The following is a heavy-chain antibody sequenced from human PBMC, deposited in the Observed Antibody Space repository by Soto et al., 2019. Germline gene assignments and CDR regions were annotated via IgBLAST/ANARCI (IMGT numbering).Heavy chain of an antibody. Sequence: GGSLRLSCAASGFSFSSYWMHWVRQVPGKGLVWVARMDEDGGTTDYADSVKGRFTISRDNAKNTLYLQMNSLRVEDTAVYYCASDLSGRADVWGQGTTVTVSS. D-gene: IGHD3-10*01. J-gene: IGHJ6*02. CDR2: MDEDGGTT. CDR3: ASDLSGRADV. CDR1: GFSFSSYW. V-gene: IGHV3-74*01.